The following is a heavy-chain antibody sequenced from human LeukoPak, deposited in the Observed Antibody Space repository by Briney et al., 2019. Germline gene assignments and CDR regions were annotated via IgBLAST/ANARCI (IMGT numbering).Heavy chain of an antibody. CDR2: INAGNGNT. V-gene: IGHV1-3*01. J-gene: IGHJ4*02. Sequence: ASVNVSCKASGYTFASYAMHWVRQAPGQRLEWMGWINAGNGNTKYSQKFQGRVTITRDTSASTAYMELSSLRSEDTAVYYCASSGGWLQFNYWGQGTLVTVSS. CDR3: ASSGGWLQFNY. CDR1: GYTFASYA. D-gene: IGHD5-24*01.